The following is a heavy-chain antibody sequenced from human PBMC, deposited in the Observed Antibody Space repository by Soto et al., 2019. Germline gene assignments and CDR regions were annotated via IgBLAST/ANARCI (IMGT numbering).Heavy chain of an antibody. CDR1: SDSISSYY. V-gene: IGHV4-59*08. D-gene: IGHD6-19*01. CDR2: TDYRGNT. CDR3: ARAVGDPLHYLDY. Sequence: QVQLQESGPGLVRPSETLSLTCTVSSDSISSYYWIWIRQSPGKGLEWIGYTDYRGNTNYNPSLKSRVTISGDTSKNQFSLRLSSVTAADTAVYYCARAVGDPLHYLDYGGQGTLVTVSS. J-gene: IGHJ4*02.